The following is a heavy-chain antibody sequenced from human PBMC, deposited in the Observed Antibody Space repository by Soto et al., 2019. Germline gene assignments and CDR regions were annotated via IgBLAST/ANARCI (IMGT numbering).Heavy chain of an antibody. CDR3: ATGFYSSSIDH. J-gene: IGHJ4*02. Sequence: QVQLVESGGGVVQPGTSLRLSCAASGFTFATYGMHWVRRPPAKGLQWVAVTWYDGSENFYGDSVKGRFTISRDSSKNTLNLQMDSLTAEDTAVYYCATGFYSSSIDHWGQGTLVTVTS. CDR2: TWYDGSEN. CDR1: GFTFATYG. D-gene: IGHD3-22*01. V-gene: IGHV3-33*01.